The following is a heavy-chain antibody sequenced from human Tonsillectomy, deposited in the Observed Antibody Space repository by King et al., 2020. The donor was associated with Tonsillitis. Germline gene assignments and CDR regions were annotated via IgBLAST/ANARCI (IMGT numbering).Heavy chain of an antibody. Sequence: QLVQSGGGLVQHGGSLRLSCAASGFNVSSSYMSWVRQAPGKGLEWVSVIFSGGSTYYADSVKGRFTISRHNSKNTLFLQMNSLRTEDTAVYYCARQGANIRHYYYYMDVWGKGTTVTVSS. CDR1: GFNVSSSY. CDR3: ARQGANIRHYYYYMDV. CDR2: IFSGGST. D-gene: IGHD2/OR15-2a*01. J-gene: IGHJ6*03. V-gene: IGHV3-53*04.